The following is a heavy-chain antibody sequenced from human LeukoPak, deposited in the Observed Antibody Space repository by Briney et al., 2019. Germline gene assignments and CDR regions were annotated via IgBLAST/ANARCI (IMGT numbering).Heavy chain of an antibody. Sequence: ASVKVSCKASEYACNIYDINWVRQATGQGLEWMGWMNPDSGNTGFAQKFQGRVTMTRNTSITTAYMELSSLRFEDTAVYYCAVHLPGDYLDRWGQGTLVTVSS. CDR3: AVHLPGDYLDR. J-gene: IGHJ4*02. CDR1: EYACNIYD. V-gene: IGHV1-8*01. CDR2: MNPDSGNT.